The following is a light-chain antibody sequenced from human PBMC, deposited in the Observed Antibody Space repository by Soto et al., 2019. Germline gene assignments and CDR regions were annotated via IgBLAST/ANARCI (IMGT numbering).Light chain of an antibody. CDR3: EQYCSSPWT. V-gene: IGKV3-20*01. J-gene: IGKJ1*01. CDR2: DAS. CDR1: QSISSSY. Sequence: EIVLTQSPGTLSLSPGERATLSCRASQSISSSYLAWYQQKPGQAPRLLIYDASSRATGIPDRFSGSGSGTAFSRTISSLEPEDFAVDHCEQYCSSPWTFGQGTKVEIK.